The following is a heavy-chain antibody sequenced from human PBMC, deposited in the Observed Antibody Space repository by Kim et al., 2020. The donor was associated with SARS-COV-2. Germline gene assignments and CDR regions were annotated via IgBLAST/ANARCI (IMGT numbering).Heavy chain of an antibody. CDR1: GFTLSRCA. Sequence: GGSLRLFCAVSGFTLSRCAMSWVRQAPGKGLEWVSAIYSDGSTHYADSVKGRSTISRDISTNTLFLQMNSLRVGDTAIYYCGKRGTGSSGNPTQDWGQGT. CDR2: IYSDGST. J-gene: IGHJ4*02. D-gene: IGHD6-6*01. CDR3: GKRGTGSSGNPTQD. V-gene: IGHV3-23*01.